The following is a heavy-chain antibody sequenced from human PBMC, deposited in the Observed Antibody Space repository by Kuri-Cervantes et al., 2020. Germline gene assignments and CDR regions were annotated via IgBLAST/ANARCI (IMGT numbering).Heavy chain of an antibody. V-gene: IGHV4-34*01. CDR2: INHSGST. Sequence: SETLSLTCAVYGGSFSGYYWSWIRQPPGKGLEWIGEINHSGSTNYNPSLKSRVTISVDTSKNQFSLQLNSVTPEDTAVYYCARAVYGDYGDFDYWGQGTLVTVSS. CDR1: GGSFSGYY. D-gene: IGHD4-17*01. J-gene: IGHJ4*02. CDR3: ARAVYGDYGDFDY.